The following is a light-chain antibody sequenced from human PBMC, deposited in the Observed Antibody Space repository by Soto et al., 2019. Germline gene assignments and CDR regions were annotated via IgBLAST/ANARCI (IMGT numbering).Light chain of an antibody. Sequence: QSALTQPPSASGPPGQSVTISCTGTSSDIGDYNYVSWYQQHPGKAPKLMIYEVTRRPSGVPDRFSGSKSGNTASLTVSGLQTEDEADYYCSSYAGTNNPHVIFGGGTKVTVL. CDR1: SSDIGDYNY. CDR3: SSYAGTNNPHVI. CDR2: EVT. J-gene: IGLJ2*01. V-gene: IGLV2-8*01.